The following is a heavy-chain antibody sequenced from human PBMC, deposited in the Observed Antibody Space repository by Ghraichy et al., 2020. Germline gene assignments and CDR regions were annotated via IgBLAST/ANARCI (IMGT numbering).Heavy chain of an antibody. CDR2: IYYSGST. Sequence: SQSLSLTCTVSGGSISSRSYYWGWFRQPPGKGLEWIGSIYYSGSTFDNPSLRSRVTISVDTPKNHFSLTLSSVTAADTAVYYCAAPYYYDSSGYNYAAVLDIWGQGTMVTVSS. J-gene: IGHJ3*02. CDR1: GGSISSRSYY. V-gene: IGHV4-39*02. CDR3: AAPYYYDSSGYNYAAVLDI. D-gene: IGHD3-22*01.